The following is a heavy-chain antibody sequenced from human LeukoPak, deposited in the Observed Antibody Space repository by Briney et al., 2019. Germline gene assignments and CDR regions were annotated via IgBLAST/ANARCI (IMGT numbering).Heavy chain of an antibody. Sequence: PSKTLSLTCTVSGGSISSSSYYWGWIRQPPGKGLEWIGSIYYSGSTYYNPSLKSRVTISVDTSKNQFSLKLSSVTAADTAVYYCASPRADGFDPWGQGTLVTVSS. V-gene: IGHV4-39*01. J-gene: IGHJ5*02. CDR3: ASPRADGFDP. CDR2: IYYSGST. CDR1: GGSISSSSYY.